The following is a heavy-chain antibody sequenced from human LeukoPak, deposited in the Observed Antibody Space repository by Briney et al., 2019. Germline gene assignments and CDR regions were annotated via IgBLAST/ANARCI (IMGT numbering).Heavy chain of an antibody. D-gene: IGHD4-11*01. CDR2: ISVDSGNT. CDR3: ARDSHDYTNYAAMYYFDY. V-gene: IGHV1-18*01. J-gene: IGHJ4*02. CDR1: GYTFTTYA. Sequence: GASVKVSCKTSGYTFTTYAISWVRQAPGQGLEWMGWISVDSGNTNYAQKLQGRVTMTTDTSTSTAYMELRSLRSDDTAVYYCARDSHDYTNYAAMYYFDYWGQGTLVTVSS.